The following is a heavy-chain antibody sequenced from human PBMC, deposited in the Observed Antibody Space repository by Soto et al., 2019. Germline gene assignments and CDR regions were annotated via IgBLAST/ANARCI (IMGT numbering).Heavy chain of an antibody. CDR3: ARIGWFDP. CDR2: INHSGST. Sequence: QVQLQQWGAGLLKPSETLSLTCAVYGGSFSGYYWSWIRQPPGKGLEWIGEINHSGSTNYNPSLKSQVTISVDTSKNQFSLKLSSVTAADTAVYYCARIGWFDPWGQGTLVTVSS. V-gene: IGHV4-34*01. J-gene: IGHJ5*02. CDR1: GGSFSGYY.